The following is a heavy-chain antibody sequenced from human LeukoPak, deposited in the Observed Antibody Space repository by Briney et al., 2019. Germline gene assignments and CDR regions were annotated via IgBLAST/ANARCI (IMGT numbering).Heavy chain of an antibody. CDR3: ASHPLSSSGYFDY. CDR1: GDSVSSNSAA. J-gene: IGHJ4*02. CDR2: TYYRSKWYN. Sequence: SQTLSLTCAISGDSVSSNSAAWNWIRHSPSRGLEWLGRTYYRSKWYNDYAVSVKSRITINPDTSKNQFSLQLNSVTPEDTAVYYCASHPLSSSGYFDYWGQGTLVTVSS. V-gene: IGHV6-1*01. D-gene: IGHD6-13*01.